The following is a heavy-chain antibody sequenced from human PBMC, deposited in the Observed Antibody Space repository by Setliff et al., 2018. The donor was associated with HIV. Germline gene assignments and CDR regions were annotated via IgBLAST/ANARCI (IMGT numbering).Heavy chain of an antibody. J-gene: IGHJ3*02. CDR3: ARVRGGGGSYYVFDAFDI. Sequence: ASVKVSCKASGYTFTSYGISWVRQAPGQGLEWMGWISAYNGNTNYAQKLQGRVTMTTDTSTSTAYMELRGLRSDDTAVYYCARVRGGGGSYYVFDAFDIWGQGTMVTVSS. D-gene: IGHD1-26*01. V-gene: IGHV1-18*01. CDR2: ISAYNGNT. CDR1: GYTFTSYG.